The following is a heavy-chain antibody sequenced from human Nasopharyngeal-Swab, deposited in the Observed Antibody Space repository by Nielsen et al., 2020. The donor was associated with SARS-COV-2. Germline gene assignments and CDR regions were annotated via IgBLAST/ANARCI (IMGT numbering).Heavy chain of an antibody. D-gene: IGHD6-6*01. CDR2: IRGSASST. CDR3: VKVAADRSSGGWFDP. Sequence: GESLKISCAASGFTFSSYAMSWVRQAPGKGLEWVSSIRGSASSTYYADSVKGRFTISRDNSKNTLYLQMNSLRAEDTAVYYCVKVAADRSSGGWFDPWGQGTLVTVSS. CDR1: GFTFSSYA. V-gene: IGHV3-23*01. J-gene: IGHJ5*02.